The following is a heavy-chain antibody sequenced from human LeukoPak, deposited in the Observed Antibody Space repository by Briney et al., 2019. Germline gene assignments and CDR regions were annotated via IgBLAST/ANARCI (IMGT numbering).Heavy chain of an antibody. CDR1: GFTFSSYA. D-gene: IGHD2-2*01. CDR3: ARASSVVEPPASAFDI. V-gene: IGHV3-23*01. CDR2: ISGSGGST. Sequence: PGGSLRLSCAASGFTFSSYAMSWVRQAPGKGLEWVSAISGSGGSTYYADSVKGRFTISRDNSKNTLYLQMNSLRTEDTAVYYCARASSVVEPPASAFDIWGQGTVVTVSS. J-gene: IGHJ3*02.